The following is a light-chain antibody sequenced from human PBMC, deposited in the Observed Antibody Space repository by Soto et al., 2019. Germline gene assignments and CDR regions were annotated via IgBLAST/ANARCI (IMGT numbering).Light chain of an antibody. J-gene: IGLJ1*01. CDR2: DNN. V-gene: IGLV1-51*01. CDR1: SSNIGNNY. CDR3: GTWDSSLSVHV. Sequence: QSVLTQPPSVSAAPGQKVTISCSGSSSNIGNNYVSWYQQVPGTAPKLLIYDNNKRPSGNPDRFSGSKSGTSATLGISGLQTEDEADYYCGTWDSSLSVHVFGTGTKVTV.